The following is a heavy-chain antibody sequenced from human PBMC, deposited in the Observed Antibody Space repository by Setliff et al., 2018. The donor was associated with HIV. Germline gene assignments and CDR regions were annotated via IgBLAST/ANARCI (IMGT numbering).Heavy chain of an antibody. CDR1: GLTVSTYS. J-gene: IGHJ6*03. V-gene: IGHV3-64D*09. CDR3: VKRDRGYNYYYYYYMDV. CDR2: LSRGGDNT. D-gene: IGHD6-25*01. Sequence: HPGGSLRLSCLVSGLTVSTYSLNWARQAPGKRPEYVAALSRGGDNTKYADSVKGRFTISRDNSKNTLYLQMSSLRAEDTAVYYCVKRDRGYNYYYYYYMDVWGKGTTVTVSS.